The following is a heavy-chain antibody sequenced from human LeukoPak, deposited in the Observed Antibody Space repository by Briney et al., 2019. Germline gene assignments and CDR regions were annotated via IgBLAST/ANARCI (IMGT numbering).Heavy chain of an antibody. V-gene: IGHV5-51*01. CDR3: ARRAQLVGDY. Sequence: GASLQISCKGSGSSFTSYWIGWVRQLPGKGLEWMGIIYPGDSDTRYSPSFQGQVTISADKSISTAYLQWSSLKAPDTAMYYCARRAQLVGDYWGQGTLVTVSS. CDR1: GSSFTSYW. J-gene: IGHJ4*02. CDR2: IYPGDSDT. D-gene: IGHD6-6*01.